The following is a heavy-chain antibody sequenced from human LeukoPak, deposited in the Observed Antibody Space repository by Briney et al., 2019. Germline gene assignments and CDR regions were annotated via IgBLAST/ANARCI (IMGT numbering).Heavy chain of an antibody. CDR1: GGSISSYY. D-gene: IGHD2-2*01. Sequence: KSSETLSLTCTVSGGSISSYYWSWIRQPPGKGLEWIGYIYYSGSTNYNPSPKSRVTISVDTSKNQFSLKLSSVTAADTAVYYCARAKFLGIVPPGPAATLDNWFDPWGQGTLVTVSS. J-gene: IGHJ5*02. CDR2: IYYSGST. CDR3: ARAKFLGIVPPGPAATLDNWFDP. V-gene: IGHV4-59*01.